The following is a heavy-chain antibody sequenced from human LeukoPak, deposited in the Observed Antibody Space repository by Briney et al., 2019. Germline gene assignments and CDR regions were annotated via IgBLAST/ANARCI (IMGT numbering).Heavy chain of an antibody. V-gene: IGHV4-39*01. CDR1: GGSINNYY. CDR3: ARHPAYCSSTSCYPSNWFDP. Sequence: SETLSLTCNVSGGSINNYYWSWIRQPPGKGLEWIGSISYTGTTYYKPSLKSRVTISVDTSKNQFSLKLSSVTAADTAVYYCARHPAYCSSTSCYPSNWFDPWGQGTLVTVSS. J-gene: IGHJ5*02. CDR2: ISYTGTT. D-gene: IGHD2-2*01.